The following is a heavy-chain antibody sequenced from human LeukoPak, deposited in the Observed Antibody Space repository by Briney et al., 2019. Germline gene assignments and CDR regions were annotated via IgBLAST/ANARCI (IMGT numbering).Heavy chain of an antibody. V-gene: IGHV4-34*01. CDR2: IYESGTT. J-gene: IGHJ4*02. Sequence: SETLSLTCAVYGESLNSYYWSWVRQPPGGGLEWIGEIYESGTTEYNPSLKSRVTISMVPSKQQFSLSLSSVTAADTAVYYCARGAWATRLGSWGLGTPVIVSS. CDR3: ARGAWATRLGS. D-gene: IGHD2-15*01. CDR1: GESLNSYY.